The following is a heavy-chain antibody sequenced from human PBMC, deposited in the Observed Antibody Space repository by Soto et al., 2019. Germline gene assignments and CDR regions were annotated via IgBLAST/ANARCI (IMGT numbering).Heavy chain of an antibody. V-gene: IGHV3-30-3*01. J-gene: IGHJ5*02. Sequence: GGSLRLSCAASGFTFSSYAMHWVRQAPGKGLEWVAVISYDGSNKNYADSVKGRFTISRDNSKNTLYLQMNSLRAEDTAVYYCARDHQLLLRLFDPWGQGTLVTVSS. CDR1: GFTFSSYA. CDR2: ISYDGSNK. D-gene: IGHD3-22*01. CDR3: ARDHQLLLRLFDP.